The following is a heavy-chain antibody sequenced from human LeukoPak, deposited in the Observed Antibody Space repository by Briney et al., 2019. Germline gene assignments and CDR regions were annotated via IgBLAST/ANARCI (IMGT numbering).Heavy chain of an antibody. CDR2: INTNTGNP. CDR3: ARDPVGAGGSSWYGFFDY. V-gene: IGHV7-4-1*02. Sequence: GASVKVSCKASGYTFTSYAMNWVRQAPGQGLEWMGWINTNTGNPTYAQGFTGRFVFSLDTSVSTAYLQISSLKAEDTAVYYCARDPVGAGGSSWYGFFDYWGQGTLVTVSS. D-gene: IGHD6-13*01. CDR1: GYTFTSYA. J-gene: IGHJ4*02.